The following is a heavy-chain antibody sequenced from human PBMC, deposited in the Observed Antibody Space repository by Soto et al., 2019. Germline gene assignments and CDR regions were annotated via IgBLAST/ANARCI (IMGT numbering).Heavy chain of an antibody. Sequence: QVQLVQSGAEVKKPGSSVKVSCKASGGTFSSYAISWVRQAPGQGLEWMGGIIPIFGTANYAQKFQGRVXIXAXXSTSTAYMELSSLRSEDTAVYYCARYSSGWRTFDYWGQGTLVTVSS. J-gene: IGHJ4*02. D-gene: IGHD6-19*01. CDR2: IIPIFGTA. CDR1: GGTFSSYA. V-gene: IGHV1-69*12. CDR3: ARYSSGWRTFDY.